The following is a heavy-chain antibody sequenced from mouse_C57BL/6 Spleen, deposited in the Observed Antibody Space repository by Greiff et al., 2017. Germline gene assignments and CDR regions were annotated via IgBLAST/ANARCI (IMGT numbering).Heavy chain of an antibody. CDR3: ARRSSGTGFAY. CDR1: GYNFTSYD. CDR2: LYPRDGST. Sequence: QVQLQQSGPELVKPGASVKLSCKASGYNFTSYDINWVKQRPGQGLEWIGWLYPRDGSTTSNEKFKGKATLTVDTSSSTAYMELHSLTSEDSAVYFCARRSSGTGFAYWGQGTLGTVSA. J-gene: IGHJ3*01. V-gene: IGHV1-85*01. D-gene: IGHD3-2*02.